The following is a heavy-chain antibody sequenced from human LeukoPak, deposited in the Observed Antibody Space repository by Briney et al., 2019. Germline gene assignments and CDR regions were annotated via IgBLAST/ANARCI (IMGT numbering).Heavy chain of an antibody. CDR2: IYYPGRA. Sequence: SETLSLTCTVFGDSIKGYYWSWIRQPPGKGLEWIAYIYYPGRASYNPSLTSRVSISVDTSKNQFSLNLTSVTAADTAVYYCARHRGYTYGRTFDLWGQGTLVTVSS. D-gene: IGHD5-18*01. CDR3: ARHRGYTYGRTFDL. J-gene: IGHJ5*02. V-gene: IGHV4-59*08. CDR1: GDSIKGYY.